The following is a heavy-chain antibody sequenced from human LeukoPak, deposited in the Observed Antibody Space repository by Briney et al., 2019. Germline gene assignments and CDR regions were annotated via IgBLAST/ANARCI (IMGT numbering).Heavy chain of an antibody. CDR1: GYTFTGYY. J-gene: IGHJ4*02. Sequence: ASVKVSCKASGYTFTGYYMHWVRQAPGLGLEWMGWINPNSGGTNSAQKFQGRVTMTRDTSISTAYMELSSLRSDDTAVYFCARDMVGATPFDYWGQGTLVTVSS. CDR2: INPNSGGT. CDR3: ARDMVGATPFDY. D-gene: IGHD1-26*01. V-gene: IGHV1-2*02.